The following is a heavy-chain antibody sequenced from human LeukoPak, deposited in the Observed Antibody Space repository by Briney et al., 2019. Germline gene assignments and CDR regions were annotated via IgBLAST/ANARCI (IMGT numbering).Heavy chain of an antibody. J-gene: IGHJ5*02. CDR1: GGTFSSYA. CDR3: AGPWDQVGFDP. D-gene: IGHD1-26*01. V-gene: IGHV1-69*13. Sequence: ASVKVSCKASGGTFSSYAISWVRQAPGQGLEWMGGIIPIFGTANYAQKFQGRVTITADESTSTAYMELIGLRSDDTAVYYCAGPWDQVGFDPWGQGTLVTVSS. CDR2: IIPIFGTA.